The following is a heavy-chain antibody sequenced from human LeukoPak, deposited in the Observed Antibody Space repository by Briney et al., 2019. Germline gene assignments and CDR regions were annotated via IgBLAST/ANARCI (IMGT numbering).Heavy chain of an antibody. CDR3: ARGRDGYNLRVEFPI. CDR1: GFTFSDYY. Sequence: GGPLRLSCAASGFTFSDYYMSWIRQAPGKGLEWVSYISSSGSTIYYADSVKGRFTISRDNAKNSLYLQMNSLRAEDTAVYYCARGRDGYNLRVEFPIWGQGTLVTVSS. D-gene: IGHD5-24*01. V-gene: IGHV3-11*04. J-gene: IGHJ4*02. CDR2: ISSSGSTI.